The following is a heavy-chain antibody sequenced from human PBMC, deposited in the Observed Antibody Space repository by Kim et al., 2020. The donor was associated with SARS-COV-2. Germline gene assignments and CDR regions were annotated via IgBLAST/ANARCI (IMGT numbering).Heavy chain of an antibody. CDR2: VSWDGISS. V-gene: IGHV3-43*01. Sequence: GGSLRLSCEASGFTFHNYGIHWVRQAPGKGLEWVSLVSWDGISSYYADSVKGRFTVSRDNSKNSLFLQMDSLKIEDSAFYFCAKSKGIGAAGGPFD. J-gene: IGHJ3*01. CDR3: AKSKGIGAAGGPFD. CDR1: GFTFHNYG. D-gene: IGHD6-13*01.